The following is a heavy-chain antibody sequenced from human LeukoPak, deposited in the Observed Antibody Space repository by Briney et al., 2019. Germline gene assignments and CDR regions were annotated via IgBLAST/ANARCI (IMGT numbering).Heavy chain of an antibody. D-gene: IGHD3-22*01. CDR3: ARLYDGSAYHADHFDY. Sequence: GGSLRLPCAASGFTFSSYSMNWVRQAPGKGLEWVSSLSSSSSYIDYADSVKGRFTISRDNAKNSLYLQMNSLRAEDTAVYYCARLYDGSAYHADHFDYWGQGTLVIVSS. J-gene: IGHJ4*02. V-gene: IGHV3-21*01. CDR2: LSSSSSYI. CDR1: GFTFSSYS.